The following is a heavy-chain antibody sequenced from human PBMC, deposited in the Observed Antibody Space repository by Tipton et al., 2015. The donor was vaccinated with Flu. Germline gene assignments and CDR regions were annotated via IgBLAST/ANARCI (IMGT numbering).Heavy chain of an antibody. D-gene: IGHD7-27*01. J-gene: IGHJ6*03. Sequence: TLSLTCAAYGGSFSGYYWSWIRQPPGKGLEWIGEINHSGSTNYNPSLKSQVTISVDTSKNQFSLKLSSVTAADTAVYYCARGSSKLGMDWGYCYDYYMDVWGKGTTVPVSS. CDR2: INHSGST. CDR3: ARGSSKLGMDWGYCYDYYMDV. V-gene: IGHV4-34*01. CDR1: GGSFSGYY.